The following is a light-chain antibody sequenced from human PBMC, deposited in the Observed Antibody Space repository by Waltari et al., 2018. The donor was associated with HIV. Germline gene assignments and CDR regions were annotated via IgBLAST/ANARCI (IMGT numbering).Light chain of an antibody. Sequence: DVQLTQSPSFLSASVGDRVIITCRASQGIDNSLVWYQQRPGRAPQLLIYGASSLWGEFLPRFRGSGYGTEFSLTISNLQPEDSAHYHCQQLHSYPYTFGLGTKLEIK. CDR3: QQLHSYPYT. J-gene: IGKJ2*01. V-gene: IGKV1-9*01. CDR1: QGIDNS. CDR2: GAS.